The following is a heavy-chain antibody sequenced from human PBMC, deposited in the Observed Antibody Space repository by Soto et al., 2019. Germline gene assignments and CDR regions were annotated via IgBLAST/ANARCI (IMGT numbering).Heavy chain of an antibody. CDR3: ARDGRYFDSNGYFDY. Sequence: QVQLVQSGSAMRKPGASVKVSCKTGGYTFSSNGVSWLRQAPGQGLEWMGWISAYDGKTKYADNVQGRANMTIDTSTTAAYLELRSLKSEDTAVYYCARDGRYFDSNGYFDYWGQGTRVNVS. D-gene: IGHD3-22*01. J-gene: IGHJ4*02. CDR2: ISAYDGKT. V-gene: IGHV1-18*01. CDR1: GYTFSSNG.